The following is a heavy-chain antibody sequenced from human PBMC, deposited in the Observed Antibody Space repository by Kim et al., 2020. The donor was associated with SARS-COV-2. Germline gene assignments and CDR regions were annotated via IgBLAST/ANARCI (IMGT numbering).Heavy chain of an antibody. CDR3: ARQGWELLKVHDAFDI. CDR1: GYSFTSYW. CDR2: IYPGDSDT. J-gene: IGHJ3*02. Sequence: GESLKISCKGSGYSFTSYWIGWVRQMPGKGLEWMGIIYPGDSDTRYSPSFQGQVTISADKSISTAYLQWSSLKASDTAMYYCARQGWELLKVHDAFDIWGQGTMVTVPS. D-gene: IGHD1-26*01. V-gene: IGHV5-51*01.